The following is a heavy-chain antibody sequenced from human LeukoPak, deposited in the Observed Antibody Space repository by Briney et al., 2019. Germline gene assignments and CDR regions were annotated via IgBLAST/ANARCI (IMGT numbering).Heavy chain of an antibody. CDR3: ATGPRIQLWWYFDY. CDR1: GYTLTELS. Sequence: GASVRVSCKVSGYTLTELSMHWVRQAPGKGPEWMGGFDPEDGETIYAQKFQGRVTMTEDTSTDTAYMELSSLRSEDTAVYYCATGPRIQLWWYFDYWGQGTLVTVSS. CDR2: FDPEDGET. D-gene: IGHD5-18*01. J-gene: IGHJ4*02. V-gene: IGHV1-24*01.